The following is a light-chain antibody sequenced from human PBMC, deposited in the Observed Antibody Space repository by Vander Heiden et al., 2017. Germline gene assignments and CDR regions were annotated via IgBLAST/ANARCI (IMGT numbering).Light chain of an antibody. V-gene: IGKV2-28*01. CDR3: MQALQTPWT. Sequence: DLVMTQSPLSLPVTPGEPASISCRSSQSLLHSNGYNYLDWYLKKPGQSPQLLIYLGSNQASGVPDRFSGSGSGTDFTLKISRVEAEDVGVYYCMQALQTPWTFGQGTKVEIK. J-gene: IGKJ1*01. CDR2: LGS. CDR1: QSLLHSNGYNY.